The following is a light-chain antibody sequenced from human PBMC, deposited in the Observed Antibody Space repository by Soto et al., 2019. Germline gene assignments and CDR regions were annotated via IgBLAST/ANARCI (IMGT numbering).Light chain of an antibody. Sequence: QSALTQPASVSGSPGQSITISCTGTSSDVGSYNLVSWYQQHPGKAPKLMIYEGSKRPSGVSNRFSGSKSGNTASLTISGLQAEDEADYYCCSYAGSSTLKVFGTGTQLTVL. V-gene: IGLV2-23*01. CDR2: EGS. CDR1: SSDVGSYNL. CDR3: CSYAGSSTLKV. J-gene: IGLJ1*01.